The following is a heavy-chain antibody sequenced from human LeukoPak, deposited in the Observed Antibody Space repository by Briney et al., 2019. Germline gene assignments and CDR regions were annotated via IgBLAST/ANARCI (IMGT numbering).Heavy chain of an antibody. V-gene: IGHV3-30-3*01. CDR2: ISYDGSNK. CDR3: ARIAVENWFDP. J-gene: IGHJ5*02. CDR1: GFTFSSYA. D-gene: IGHD6-19*01. Sequence: GGSLRLSCAASGFTFSSYAMHWVRQAPGKGLEWVAVISYDGSNKYYADSVKGRFTISRDNSKNTLHLQMNSLRAEDTAVYYCARIAVENWFDPWGQGTLVTVSS.